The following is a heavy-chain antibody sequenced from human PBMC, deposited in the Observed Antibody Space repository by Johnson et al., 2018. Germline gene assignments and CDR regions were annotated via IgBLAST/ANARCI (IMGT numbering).Heavy chain of an antibody. CDR3: SRDRTSIKSGPAEYFQH. CDR1: GYTFTGYY. D-gene: IGHD3-3*01. V-gene: IGHV1-69*01. Sequence: QVQLVESGAEVKKPGASVKVSCKASGYTFTGYYMHWVRQAPGQGLEWMGGIIPIFGTANYAQKFQGRVTITADESTSTAYMELSSLRSEDTAVEYCSRDRTSIKSGPAEYFQHWGQGTLVTVSS. J-gene: IGHJ1*01. CDR2: IIPIFGTA.